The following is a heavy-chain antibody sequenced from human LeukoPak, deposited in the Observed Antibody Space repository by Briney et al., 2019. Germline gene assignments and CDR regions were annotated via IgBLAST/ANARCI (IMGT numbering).Heavy chain of an antibody. CDR1: GGCISSYY. CDR2: IYYSGST. CDR3: ARHPYGSGKSYYYFMDV. D-gene: IGHD3-10*01. V-gene: IGHV4-59*01. J-gene: IGHJ6*03. Sequence: SETLSLTCTVSGGCISSYYWSWIRQPPGKGLEWIGYIYYSGSTNYNPSLKSRVTISVDTSKNQFSLKLSSVTAADTAVYYCARHPYGSGKSYYYFMDVWGKGTTVTISS.